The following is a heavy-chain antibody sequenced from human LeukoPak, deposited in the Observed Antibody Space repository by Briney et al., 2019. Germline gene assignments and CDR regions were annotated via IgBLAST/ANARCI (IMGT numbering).Heavy chain of an antibody. CDR3: ARGAVLAAAAPRYYYYGMDV. J-gene: IGHJ6*02. CDR1: GYTFTSYD. CDR2: MNPNSGNT. Sequence: ASVKVSCKASGYTFTSYDINWVRQATGQGLEWMGWMNPNSGNTGYAQKFQGRVTMTRNTSISTAYMELSSLRSEDTAVYYCARGAVLAAAAPRYYYYGMDVWGQGTTVTVSS. D-gene: IGHD6-13*01. V-gene: IGHV1-8*01.